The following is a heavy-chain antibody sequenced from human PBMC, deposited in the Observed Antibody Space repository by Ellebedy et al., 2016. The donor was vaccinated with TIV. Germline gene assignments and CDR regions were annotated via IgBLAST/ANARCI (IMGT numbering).Heavy chain of an antibody. CDR3: ARVHSSSSDY. CDR1: GGSFSGYY. J-gene: IGHJ4*02. V-gene: IGHV4-34*01. D-gene: IGHD3-22*01. CDR2: INHSGST. Sequence: SETLSLXCAVYGGSFSGYYWSWIRQPPGKGLEWIGEINHSGSTNYNPSLKSRVTISVDTSKNQFSLKLSSVTAADTAAYYCARVHSSSSDYWGQGTLVTVSS.